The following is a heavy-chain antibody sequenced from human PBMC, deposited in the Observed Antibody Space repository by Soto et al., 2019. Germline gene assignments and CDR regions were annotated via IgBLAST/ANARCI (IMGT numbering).Heavy chain of an antibody. V-gene: IGHV4-34*01. J-gene: IGHJ6*03. Sequence: QVQLQQWGAGLLKPSETLSLTCAVYGGSFSGYYWSWIRQPPGKGLEWIGEINHSGSTNYNPSLKSRVTISVDTSKNQFSLKLSSVTAADTAVYYCATARRTYYYGSGSYYSPRYYYYMDVWGKGTTVTVSS. CDR3: ATARRTYYYGSGSYYSPRYYYYMDV. D-gene: IGHD3-10*01. CDR2: INHSGST. CDR1: GGSFSGYY.